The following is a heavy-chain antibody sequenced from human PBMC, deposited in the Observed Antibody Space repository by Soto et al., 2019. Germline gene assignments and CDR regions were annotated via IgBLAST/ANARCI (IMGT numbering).Heavy chain of an antibody. V-gene: IGHV3-9*01. CDR2: ISWNRGSI. Sequence: GGSLRLSCAASGFTFDDYAMHWVRQAPGKGLEWVSGISWNRGSIGYADSVKGRFTISRDNAKNSLYLQMNSLRAEDTALYYCAKDSSHQVGDYGGNYFDYWGQGTLVTVSS. CDR3: AKDSSHQVGDYGGNYFDY. J-gene: IGHJ4*02. CDR1: GFTFDDYA. D-gene: IGHD4-17*01.